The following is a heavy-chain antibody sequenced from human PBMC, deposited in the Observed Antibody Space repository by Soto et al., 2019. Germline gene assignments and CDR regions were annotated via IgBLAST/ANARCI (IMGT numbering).Heavy chain of an antibody. Sequence: SLRLSCAASGFTFSNAWMSWVRQAPGKGLEWVGRIKSKTDGGTTDYAAPVKGRFTISRDDSKNTLYLQMNSLKTEDTAVYYCTTSVPYYYDSSGSWARRSYYYGLDVWAQGTKVTVSS. CDR2: IKSKTDGGTT. J-gene: IGHJ6*02. CDR3: TTSVPYYYDSSGSWARRSYYYGLDV. D-gene: IGHD3-22*01. V-gene: IGHV3-15*01. CDR1: GFTFSNAW.